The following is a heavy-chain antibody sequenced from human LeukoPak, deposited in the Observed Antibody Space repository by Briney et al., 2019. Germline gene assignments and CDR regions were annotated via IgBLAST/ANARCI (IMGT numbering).Heavy chain of an antibody. Sequence: GGSLRLSCAASGFTFSNAWMNWVRQVPGKGLEWVGRIKSKTDGETTDYAAPVKGRFTISRDDSKNTLYLQMNSLKTEDTAVYYCSRGRRSPDSWGQGTLVTVSS. D-gene: IGHD5-24*01. V-gene: IGHV3-15*01. CDR1: GFTFSNAW. J-gene: IGHJ5*01. CDR3: SRGRRSPDS. CDR2: IKSKTDGETT.